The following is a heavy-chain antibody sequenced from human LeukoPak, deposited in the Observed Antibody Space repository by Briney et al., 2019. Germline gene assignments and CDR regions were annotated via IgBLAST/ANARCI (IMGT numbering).Heavy chain of an antibody. J-gene: IGHJ6*03. D-gene: IGHD6-13*01. CDR2: INPKSGAT. V-gene: IGHV1-2*02. CDR1: GYSFTDYY. CDR3: ARDPLVPAFYYFMDV. Sequence: ASVKVSCKASGYSFTDYYIHWVRQAPGQGLEWMGWINPKSGATNYAQKFRGRVTMTRDTFISTAYLKLSRLGSDDTAVFYCARDPLVPAFYYFMDVWGKGTTVTVSS.